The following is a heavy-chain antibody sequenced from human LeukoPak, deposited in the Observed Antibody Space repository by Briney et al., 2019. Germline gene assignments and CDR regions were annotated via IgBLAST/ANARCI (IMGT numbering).Heavy chain of an antibody. CDR3: ASGINRKAIFGIRP. CDR2: INHSGST. J-gene: IGHJ5*02. D-gene: IGHD3-3*01. V-gene: IGHV4-34*01. Sequence: ASETLSLTCTVSGGSISSYYWSWIRQPPGKGLEWIGEINHSGSTNYNPSLKSRVTISVDTSKNQFSLKLSSVTAADTAVYYCASGINRKAIFGIRPWGQGTLVTVSS. CDR1: GGSISSYY.